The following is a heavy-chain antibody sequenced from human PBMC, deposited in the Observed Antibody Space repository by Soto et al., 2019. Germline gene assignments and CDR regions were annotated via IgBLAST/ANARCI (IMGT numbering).Heavy chain of an antibody. CDR1: GFAFSGYA. V-gene: IGHV3-23*01. CDR2: ISGSGDIT. D-gene: IGHD3-9*01. Sequence: EVQLLESGGGLVQPGGSLRLSCAASGFAFSGYAMTWVRQAPGQGLDWVSAISGSGDITYYADSVKGRFTISRANSKNTLYLQLNSLRAEDTAIYYCAKDRDDIEMVDAFGIWGQGTMVTVSS. J-gene: IGHJ3*02. CDR3: AKDRDDIEMVDAFGI.